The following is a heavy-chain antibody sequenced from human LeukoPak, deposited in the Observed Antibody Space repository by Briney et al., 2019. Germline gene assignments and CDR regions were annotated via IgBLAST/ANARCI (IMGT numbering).Heavy chain of an antibody. J-gene: IGHJ3*02. Sequence: ASVKVSCKASGYTFTSYDINWVRQATGQGPEWMGWMNPNSGNTGYAQKFQGRVTMTRNTSISTDYMELSSLRSEDTAVYYCARTTAPDVLLWFESNAFDIWGQGTMVTVSS. CDR3: ARTTAPDVLLWFESNAFDI. D-gene: IGHD3-10*01. CDR2: MNPNSGNT. CDR1: GYTFTSYD. V-gene: IGHV1-8*01.